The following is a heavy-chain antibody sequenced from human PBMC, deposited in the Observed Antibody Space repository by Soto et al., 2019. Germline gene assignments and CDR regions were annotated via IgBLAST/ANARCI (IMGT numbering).Heavy chain of an antibody. CDR3: ARRYSSSWYVGYYYMDV. Sequence: ASVKVSCKASGYTFTSYDINWVRQATGQGLEWMGWMNPNSGNTGYAQKFQGRVTMTRNTSISTAYMELSSLRSEDTAVYYCARRYSSSWYVGYYYMDVWGKGTTVTVSS. J-gene: IGHJ6*03. V-gene: IGHV1-8*01. D-gene: IGHD6-13*01. CDR2: MNPNSGNT. CDR1: GYTFTSYD.